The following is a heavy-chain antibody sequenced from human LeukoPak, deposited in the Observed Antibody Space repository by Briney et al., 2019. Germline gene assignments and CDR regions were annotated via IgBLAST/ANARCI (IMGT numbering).Heavy chain of an antibody. J-gene: IGHJ4*02. Sequence: GGSLRLSCAASGVTFSSYSMNWVRQAPGKGLEWVSSISSRSTYIYYADSVKGRFTISRDNSKNTVNLQMNSLRPEDTAMYYCAKDALQSTTSGVHLDLWGQGTLVTVSS. CDR2: ISSRSTYI. D-gene: IGHD5/OR15-5a*01. CDR3: AKDALQSTTSGVHLDL. V-gene: IGHV3-21*01. CDR1: GVTFSSYS.